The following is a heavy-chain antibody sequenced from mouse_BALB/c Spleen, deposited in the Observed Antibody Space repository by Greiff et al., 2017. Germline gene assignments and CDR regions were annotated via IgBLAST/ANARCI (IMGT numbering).Heavy chain of an antibody. D-gene: IGHD1-1*01. V-gene: IGHV2-6-7*01. J-gene: IGHJ2*01. CDR2: IWGDGST. Sequence: VMLVESGPGLVAPSQSLSITCTVSGFSLTGYGVNWVRQPPGKGLEWLGMIWGDGSTDYNSALKSRLSISKDNSKSQVFLKMNSLQTDDTARYYCARAYYYGSSYVLDYWGQGTTLTVSS. CDR3: ARAYYYGSSYVLDY. CDR1: GFSLTGYG.